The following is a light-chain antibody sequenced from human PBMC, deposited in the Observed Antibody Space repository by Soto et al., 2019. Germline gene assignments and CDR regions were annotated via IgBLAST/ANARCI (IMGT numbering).Light chain of an antibody. CDR3: QQYYSTPFT. Sequence: DIVMTQSPDSLAVSLGERATINCKSSQSVLYTSMNKNYLAWYQQKPGQPPKLLIYWASTRESGVPDRFSGSGSGTDFTLTISSLQAEDVAVYYCQQYYSTPFTLGPGTKVDI. V-gene: IGKV4-1*01. CDR2: WAS. J-gene: IGKJ3*01. CDR1: QSVLYTSMNKNY.